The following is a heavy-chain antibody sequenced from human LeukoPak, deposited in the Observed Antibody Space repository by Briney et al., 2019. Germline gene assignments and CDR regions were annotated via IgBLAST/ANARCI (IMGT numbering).Heavy chain of an antibody. V-gene: IGHV1-18*04. CDR3: ARDQYPDPVNYGMDV. D-gene: IGHD1-14*01. CDR1: GYTFTGYY. J-gene: IGHJ6*02. Sequence: ASVKVSCKASGYTFTGYYMHWVRQAPGQGLEWMGWISAYDGNTNYAQKFQGRVTMTTDTSTNTAYMELRSLRSDDTAVYYCARDQYPDPVNYGMDVWGQGTTVTVSS. CDR2: ISAYDGNT.